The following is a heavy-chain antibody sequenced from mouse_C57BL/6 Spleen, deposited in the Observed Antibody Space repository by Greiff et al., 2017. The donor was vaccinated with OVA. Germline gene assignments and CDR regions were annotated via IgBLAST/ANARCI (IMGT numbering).Heavy chain of an antibody. Sequence: VKLQESGAELARPGASVKMSCKASGYTFTSYTMHWVKQRPGQGLEWIGYINPSSGYTKYNQKFKDKATLTADKSSSTAYMQLSSLTSEDSAVYYCARSGITTVVAPYFDYWGQGTTLTVSS. CDR3: ARSGITTVVAPYFDY. J-gene: IGHJ2*01. V-gene: IGHV1-4*01. D-gene: IGHD1-1*01. CDR2: INPSSGYT. CDR1: GYTFTSYT.